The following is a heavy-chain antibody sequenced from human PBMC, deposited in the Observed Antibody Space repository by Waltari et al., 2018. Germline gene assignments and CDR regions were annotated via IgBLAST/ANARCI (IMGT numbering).Heavy chain of an antibody. CDR3: ARYGGRWTPFDY. D-gene: IGHD3-16*01. J-gene: IGHJ4*02. Sequence: QVQLQESGPGLVKPSETLSLTCTVSGGSISSYYWSWIRQPPGKRLEWIGYIYYSGSTNYNPSLKSRVTISVDTSKNQFSLKLSSVTAADTAVYYCARYGGRWTPFDYWGQGTLVTVSS. CDR2: IYYSGST. V-gene: IGHV4-59*08. CDR1: GGSISSYY.